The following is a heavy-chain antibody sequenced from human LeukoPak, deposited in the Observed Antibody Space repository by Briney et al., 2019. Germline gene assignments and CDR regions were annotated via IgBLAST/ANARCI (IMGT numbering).Heavy chain of an antibody. V-gene: IGHV3-30-3*01. Sequence: GGSLRLSCAASGFTFSSYAMHWVRQAPGKGLEWVAVISYDGSNKYYADSVKGRFTISRDNSKNTLYLQMNSLRAEDTAVYYCARDLGARAVALDYWGQGTLVTVSS. CDR3: ARDLGARAVALDY. CDR1: GFTFSSYA. J-gene: IGHJ4*02. CDR2: ISYDGSNK. D-gene: IGHD6-19*01.